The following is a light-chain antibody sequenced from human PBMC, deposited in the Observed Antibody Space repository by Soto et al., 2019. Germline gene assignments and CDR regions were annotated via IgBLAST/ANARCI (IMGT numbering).Light chain of an antibody. CDR1: QSISSW. CDR2: KAS. CDR3: QQYNSYPWT. V-gene: IGKV1-5*03. J-gene: IGKJ1*01. Sequence: DIQVTQSLSTLSASVGDRVTITCRASQSISSWLAWYQQKPGKAPKLLIYKASSLQSEVPSRFSGSGSGTEFTLTISSLQPDDFATYYCQQYNSYPWTFGQGTKVEIK.